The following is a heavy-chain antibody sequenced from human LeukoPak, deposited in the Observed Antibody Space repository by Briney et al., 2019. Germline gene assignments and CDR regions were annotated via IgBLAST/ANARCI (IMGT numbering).Heavy chain of an antibody. J-gene: IGHJ4*02. V-gene: IGHV1-2*02. CDR2: VNPASGGT. CDR1: GYTFIAYY. Sequence: ASVKVSCKASGYTFIAYYMHWVRQAPGQGLEWMGWVNPASGGTNYAQKFQGRVTMTRDASIATAYMELNELTSDDTAVYYCAGQKDPRPIDYWGQGTLVTVSS. CDR3: AGQKDPRPIDY.